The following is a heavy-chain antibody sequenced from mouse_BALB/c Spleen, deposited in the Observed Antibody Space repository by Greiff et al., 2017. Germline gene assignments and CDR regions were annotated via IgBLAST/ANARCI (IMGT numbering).Heavy chain of an antibody. V-gene: IGHV5-6-5*01. CDR1: GFTFSSYA. CDR3: ARGDYDYDGRFAY. CDR2: ISSGGST. Sequence: EVQLVESGGGLVKPGGSLKLSCAASGFTFSSYAMSWVRQTPEKRLEWVASISSGGSTYYPDSVKGRFTISRDNARNILYLQMSSLRSEDTAMYYCARGDYDYDGRFAYWGQGTLVTVSA. D-gene: IGHD2-4*01. J-gene: IGHJ3*01.